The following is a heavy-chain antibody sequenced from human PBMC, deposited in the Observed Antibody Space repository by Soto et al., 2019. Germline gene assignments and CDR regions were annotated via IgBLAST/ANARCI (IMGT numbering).Heavy chain of an antibody. CDR1: GFTFSNYA. Sequence: EVQLLESGGGLVQPGGSLRLSCAASGFTFSNYAMSWVRQAPGKGLECVSSISGSGDSTYYAGSVKGRFTISRDNSNNTLSLQMNSLRAEDTALYYCAKTFGELLNPFDYWGQGALVTVSS. D-gene: IGHD3-10*01. CDR2: ISGSGDST. V-gene: IGHV3-23*01. J-gene: IGHJ4*02. CDR3: AKTFGELLNPFDY.